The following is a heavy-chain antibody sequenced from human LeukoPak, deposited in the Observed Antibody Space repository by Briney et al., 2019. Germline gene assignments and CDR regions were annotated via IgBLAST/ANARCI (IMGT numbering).Heavy chain of an antibody. V-gene: IGHV3-23*01. J-gene: IGHJ5*02. CDR1: GFTFRSFA. CDR2: ISGSAGEI. CDR3: ASRHPDIASP. D-gene: IGHD5-12*01. Sequence: GGSLRLSCAASGFTFRSFAMMWFRQAPGRGPEWVSSISGSAGEIYYADTVKGRFTISRDNSKNKLYLQMDSLRAEDTAVYYCASRHPDIASPWGQGTLVTVSS.